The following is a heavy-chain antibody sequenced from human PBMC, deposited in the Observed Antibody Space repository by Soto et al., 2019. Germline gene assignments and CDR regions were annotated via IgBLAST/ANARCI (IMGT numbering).Heavy chain of an antibody. Sequence: QVQLVESGGGVVQPGRSLRLSCAASGFTFSSFGIHWVRQAPGKRLEWVAVIWYNGDVKYYADSVKGRFTISRDSSKNTLYLQMSSLRVEDTAVYYCVRDASASGSYYDNWGRGTQVTVSS. CDR3: VRDASASGSYYDN. V-gene: IGHV3-33*01. J-gene: IGHJ4*02. CDR1: GFTFSSFG. D-gene: IGHD1-26*01. CDR2: IWYNGDVK.